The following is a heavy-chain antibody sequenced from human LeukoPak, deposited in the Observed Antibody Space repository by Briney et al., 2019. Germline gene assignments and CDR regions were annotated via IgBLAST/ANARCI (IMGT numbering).Heavy chain of an antibody. D-gene: IGHD3-22*01. CDR2: IYHSGST. CDR1: GGSISSSNW. J-gene: IGHJ5*02. V-gene: IGHV4-4*02. CDR3: ARAPSYYYDSSGIGPYSWFDP. Sequence: SETLSLTCAASGGSISSSNWWSWVRQPPGKGLEWIGEIYHSGSTNYNPSLKSRVTISVDRSKNQFSLKMSSVTAADTAVYYCARAPSYYYDSSGIGPYSWFDPWGQGTLVTVSS.